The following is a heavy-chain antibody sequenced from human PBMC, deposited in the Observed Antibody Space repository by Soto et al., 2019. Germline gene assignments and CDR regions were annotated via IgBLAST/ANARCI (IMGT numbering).Heavy chain of an antibody. CDR2: IIPIFGTA. Sequence: QVQLVQSGAEVKKPGSSVKVSCKASGGTFSSYAISWVRQAPGQGLEWMGGIIPIFGTANYAQKFQGRVTITADKSTSTAYMELSSLRSEDTAVYYCARKASTDTAMVVKYGMDVWGQGTTVTVSS. CDR3: ARKASTDTAMVVKYGMDV. D-gene: IGHD5-18*01. J-gene: IGHJ6*02. CDR1: GGTFSSYA. V-gene: IGHV1-69*06.